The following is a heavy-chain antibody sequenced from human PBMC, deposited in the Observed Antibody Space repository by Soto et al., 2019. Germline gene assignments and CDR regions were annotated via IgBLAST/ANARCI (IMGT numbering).Heavy chain of an antibody. D-gene: IGHD1-26*01. Sequence: EVQLVESGGGLVQPGKSLRLSCAASGFTFDDYAMHWVRQAPGQGLEWVAGVSWHSVEIDYADSVKGRFTISRDNAKNSLDLKMNSLREGDSALYYCVKDAIVGVTIVGKDAFDVWGHGTMVTVS. V-gene: IGHV3-9*01. J-gene: IGHJ3*01. CDR2: VSWHSVEI. CDR3: VKDAIVGVTIVGKDAFDV. CDR1: GFTFDDYA.